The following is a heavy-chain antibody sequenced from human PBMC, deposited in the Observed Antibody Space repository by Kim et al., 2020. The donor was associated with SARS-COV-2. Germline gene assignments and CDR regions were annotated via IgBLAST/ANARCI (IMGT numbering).Heavy chain of an antibody. CDR1: GGSFSGYY. Sequence: SETLSLTCAVYGGSFSGYYWSWIRQPPGKGLEWIGEINHSGSTNYNPSLKSRVTISVDTSKNQFSLKLSSVTAADTAVYYCARISDPDYSSSWSYTGGFDYWGQVTLVTVSS. J-gene: IGHJ4*02. V-gene: IGHV4-34*01. CDR2: INHSGST. CDR3: ARISDPDYSSSWSYTGGFDY. D-gene: IGHD6-13*01.